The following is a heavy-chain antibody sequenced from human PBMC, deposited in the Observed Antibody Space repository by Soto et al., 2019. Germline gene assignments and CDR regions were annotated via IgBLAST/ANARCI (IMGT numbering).Heavy chain of an antibody. CDR2: ISYDGSNK. Sequence: QVQLVESGGGVVQPGRSLRLSCAASGFTFSSDGMHWVRQAPGKGLEWVAVISYDGSNKYYADSVKGRFTISRDNSKNTLYLQMNSLRAEDTAVYYCAKGPIAAARYYYYMDVWGKGTTVTVSS. D-gene: IGHD6-13*01. CDR3: AKGPIAAARYYYYMDV. CDR1: GFTFSSDG. J-gene: IGHJ6*03. V-gene: IGHV3-30*18.